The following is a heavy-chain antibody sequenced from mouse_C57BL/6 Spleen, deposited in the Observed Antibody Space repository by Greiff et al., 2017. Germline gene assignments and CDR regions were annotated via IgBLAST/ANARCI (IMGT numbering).Heavy chain of an antibody. Sequence: VQLQQPGAELVRPGSSVKLSCKASGYTFTSYWMDWVKQRPGQGLEWIGNIYPSDSETHYNQKFKDKATLTVDKSSSTAYMQLSSLTSEDSAVYYCARGSDDGYFPWFAYWGQGTLVTVSA. J-gene: IGHJ3*01. D-gene: IGHD2-3*01. CDR2: IYPSDSET. V-gene: IGHV1-61*01. CDR3: ARGSDDGYFPWFAY. CDR1: GYTFTSYW.